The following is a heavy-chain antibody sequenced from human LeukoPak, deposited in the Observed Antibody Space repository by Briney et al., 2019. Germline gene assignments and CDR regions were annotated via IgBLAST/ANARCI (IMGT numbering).Heavy chain of an antibody. CDR3: ARQRYSDY. CDR1: GFTFSRYW. D-gene: IGHD1-1*01. J-gene: IGHJ4*02. Sequence: GGSLRLSCAASGFTFSRYWMTWDRQAPGKGLEWVANIKEDGSENSYVESVKGRFTISRDNAKNSLYLQLNSLRAEDTAVYFCARQRYSDYWGQGTQVTVSS. V-gene: IGHV3-7*01. CDR2: IKEDGSEN.